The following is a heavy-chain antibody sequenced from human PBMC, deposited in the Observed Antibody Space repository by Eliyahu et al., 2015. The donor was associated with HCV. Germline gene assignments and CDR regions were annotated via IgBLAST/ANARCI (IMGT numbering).Heavy chain of an antibody. J-gene: IGHJ4*02. CDR1: XXTFSSYT. Sequence: QVQLVQSXAEVKKPGSSVXXSXKASXXTFSSYTISWVRQAPGQGLEWMGRIIPILGIANYAQKFQGRVTITADKSTSTAYMELSSLRSEDTAVYYCARDRIASHFDYWGQGTLVTVSS. CDR2: IIPILGIA. V-gene: IGHV1-69*08. D-gene: IGHD2-15*01. CDR3: ARDRIASHFDY.